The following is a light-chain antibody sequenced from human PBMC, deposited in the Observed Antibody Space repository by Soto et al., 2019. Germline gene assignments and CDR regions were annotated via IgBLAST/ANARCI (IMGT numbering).Light chain of an antibody. V-gene: IGLV2-14*01. Sequence: QPVLTQPASGSGSPGQSITISCTGTSSDGGGYNYVSWYQQHPGKAPKLMIYDVSNRPSGVSNRFSGSKSGNTASLTISGLQVEDEADYYCRSYTSSSTLEDVFGTGTKVTVL. J-gene: IGLJ1*01. CDR1: SSDGGGYNY. CDR2: DVS. CDR3: RSYTSSSTLEDV.